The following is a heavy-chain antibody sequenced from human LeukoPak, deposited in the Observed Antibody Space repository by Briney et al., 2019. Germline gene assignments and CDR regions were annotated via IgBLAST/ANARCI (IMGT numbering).Heavy chain of an antibody. J-gene: IGHJ4*02. CDR2: ISSSSSYI. CDR3: ARDGSSTGNFDY. V-gene: IGHV3-21*01. D-gene: IGHD2-2*01. CDR1: GFTFSSYS. Sequence: GGSLRLSCAASGFTFSSYSMNWVRQAPGKGLEWVSSISSSSSYIYYADSVEGRFTISRDNAKNSLYLQMNSLRAEDTAVYYCARDGSSTGNFDYWGQGTLVTVSS.